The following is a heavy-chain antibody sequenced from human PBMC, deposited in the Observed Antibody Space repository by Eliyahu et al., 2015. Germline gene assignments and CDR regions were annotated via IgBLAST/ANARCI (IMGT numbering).Heavy chain of an antibody. CDR2: INHSGST. J-gene: IGHJ4*02. V-gene: IGHV4-34*01. D-gene: IGHD1-20*01. CDR1: GGSFSGYY. Sequence: QVQLQQWGAGLLKPSETLSLTCAVYGGSFSGYYWSWIRQPPGKGLEWIGEINHSGSTNYNPSLKSRVTISVDTSKNQFSLKLSSVTAADTAVYYCARGITGTTRFDYWGQGTLVTVSS. CDR3: ARGITGTTRFDY.